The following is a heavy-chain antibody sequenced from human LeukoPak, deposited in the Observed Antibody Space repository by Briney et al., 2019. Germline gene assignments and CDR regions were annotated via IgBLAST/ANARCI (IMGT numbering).Heavy chain of an antibody. J-gene: IGHJ3*02. CDR1: GFTFSNYG. D-gene: IGHD5-24*01. CDR3: ARDRGYDAFDI. CDR2: IGSITSTI. V-gene: IGHV3-48*04. Sequence: RAGGSLRLSCAASGFTFSNYGMHWDRHAPGKGLEWVSYIGSITSTIYYADSVKGRFTISRDNAKNSLYLQMNSLRAEDTAVYYCARDRGYDAFDIWGQGTMVTVSS.